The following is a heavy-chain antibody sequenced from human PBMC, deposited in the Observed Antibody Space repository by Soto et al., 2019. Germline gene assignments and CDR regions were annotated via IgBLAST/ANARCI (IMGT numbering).Heavy chain of an antibody. V-gene: IGHV4-31*03. D-gene: IGHD3-22*01. J-gene: IGHJ5*02. Sequence: QVQLQESGPGLVKPSQTLSLTCTVSGGSISSGGYYWSWIRQHPGKGLEWIGYIYYSGSTYYNPSLKSRVTISVDTSKNQFSLELSSVTAADTAVYYCARVVADGGYNNWFDPWGQGTLVTVSS. CDR1: GGSISSGGYY. CDR3: ARVVADGGYNNWFDP. CDR2: IYYSGST.